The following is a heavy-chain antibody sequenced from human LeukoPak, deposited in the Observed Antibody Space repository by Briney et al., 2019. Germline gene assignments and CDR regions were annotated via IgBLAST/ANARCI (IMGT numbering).Heavy chain of an antibody. CDR1: GGSISSYY. CDR3: ASAPDILTGYPTLFDY. V-gene: IGHV4-59*01. J-gene: IGHJ4*02. CDR2: IYYSGST. Sequence: SETLSLTCTVSGGSISSYYWSWIRQPPGKGLEWIGYIYYSGSTNYNPSLKSRVTISVDTSKNQFSLKLSSVTAADTAVYYCASAPDILTGYPTLFDYWGQGTLVTVSS. D-gene: IGHD3-9*01.